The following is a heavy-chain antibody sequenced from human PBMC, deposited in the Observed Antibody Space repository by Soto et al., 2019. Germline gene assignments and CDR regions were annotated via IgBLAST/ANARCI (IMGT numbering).Heavy chain of an antibody. CDR3: ARGVLYSSASFDY. V-gene: IGHV4-34*01. CDR2: VNLSGST. CDR1: GGSFGDHY. D-gene: IGHD6-6*01. J-gene: IGHJ4*02. Sequence: PSETLSLTCAVYGGSFGDHYWTWIRQPPGKGLEWIGEVNLSGSTNYNPSLKSRVTISVDTSKNQFSLKLRSVTAADTAVYYCARGVLYSSASFDYWGQGILVTVSS.